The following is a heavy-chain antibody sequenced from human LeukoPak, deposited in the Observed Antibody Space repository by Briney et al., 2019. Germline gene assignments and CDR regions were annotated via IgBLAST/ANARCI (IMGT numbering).Heavy chain of an antibody. J-gene: IGHJ4*02. CDR1: GGSISSYY. D-gene: IGHD1-26*01. V-gene: IGHV4-59*01. CDR2: IYYSGST. Sequence: PSETLSLTCTVSGGSISSYYWSWIRQPPGKGLEWIGYIYYSGSTNYNPSLKSRVTISVDTSKNQFPLKLSSVTAADTAVYYCARGGSTVGAHFGFDYWGQGTLVTVSS. CDR3: ARGGSTVGAHFGFDY.